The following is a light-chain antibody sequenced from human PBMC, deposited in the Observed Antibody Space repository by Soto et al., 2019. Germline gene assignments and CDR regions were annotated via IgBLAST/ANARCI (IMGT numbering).Light chain of an antibody. CDR1: ESNHKY. CDR2: GAS. V-gene: IGKV1-5*01. Sequence: DIQMTQSPSALSASVGDRVTKNCRASESNHKYLAWYQQKPGKAPNLLICGASTLRSGVPSRFSGTGFGTEFTLTISSLQPDDFATYYCQQYKSYSDFGPGTKVDIK. J-gene: IGKJ3*01. CDR3: QQYKSYSD.